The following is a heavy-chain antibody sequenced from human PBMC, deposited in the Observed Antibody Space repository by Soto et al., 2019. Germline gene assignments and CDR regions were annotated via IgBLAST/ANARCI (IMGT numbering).Heavy chain of an antibody. J-gene: IGHJ6*02. V-gene: IGHV1-69*13. CDR3: ARRGVDYTAMENCYYYGMDV. Sequence: GASVKVSCKASGGTFSSYAISWVRQAPGQGLEWMGGIIPIFGTANYAQKFQGRVTITADESTSTAYMELSSLRSEDTAVYYCARRGVDYTAMENCYYYGMDVWGQGTTVTVSS. D-gene: IGHD5-18*01. CDR1: GGTFSSYA. CDR2: IIPIFGTA.